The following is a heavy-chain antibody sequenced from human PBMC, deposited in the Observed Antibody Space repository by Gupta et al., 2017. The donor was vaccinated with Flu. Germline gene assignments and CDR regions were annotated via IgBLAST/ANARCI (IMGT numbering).Heavy chain of an antibody. V-gene: IGHV1-46*01. CDR3: ARPRAPIAAAGTWYFDY. Sequence: QVQLVQSGAEVKKPGAAVKVSCKASGYTFTSYYKHSVRQAPGQGLEWMGIINPSGGSTSYAQKFQGRVTMTRDTSTITVYMELSSLRSEDTAVYYCARPRAPIAAAGTWYFDYWGQGTLVTVSS. CDR2: INPSGGST. J-gene: IGHJ4*02. CDR1: GYTFTSYY. D-gene: IGHD6-13*01.